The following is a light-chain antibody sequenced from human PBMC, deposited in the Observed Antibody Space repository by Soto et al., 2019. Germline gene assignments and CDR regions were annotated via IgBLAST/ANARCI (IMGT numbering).Light chain of an antibody. J-gene: IGKJ4*01. Sequence: EIVLTQSPATLSLSPGDRATLSCRASQSVYNYLGWYQQKPGQAPRLLIYDASNRATGIPARFSGSGSGTDFTLTISSLEPEDFAVYYCQQRSNWPLTFGGGTKV. CDR3: QQRSNWPLT. CDR1: QSVYNY. V-gene: IGKV3-11*01. CDR2: DAS.